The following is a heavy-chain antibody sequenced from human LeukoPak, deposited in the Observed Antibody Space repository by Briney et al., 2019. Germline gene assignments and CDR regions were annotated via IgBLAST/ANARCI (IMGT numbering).Heavy chain of an antibody. CDR2: IYPGDSDT. D-gene: IGHD2-15*01. J-gene: IGHJ4*02. Sequence: GESLKISCKGSGYIFISYWIGWVRQMPGKGLEWMGIIYPGDSDTRYSPSFQGQVTISADKSLSTAYLQWSSLKASDTAVYYCARRSCSGGSCYGDYWGQGTLVTVSS. CDR1: GYIFISYW. CDR3: ARRSCSGGSCYGDY. V-gene: IGHV5-51*01.